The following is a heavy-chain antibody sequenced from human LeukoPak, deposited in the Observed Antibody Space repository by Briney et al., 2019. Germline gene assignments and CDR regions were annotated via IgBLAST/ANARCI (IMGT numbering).Heavy chain of an antibody. CDR1: GFTFSSYW. J-gene: IGHJ4*02. Sequence: GGSLRLSCAASGFTFSSYWMSWVRQAPGKGLEWVANIKQDGSEKYYVDSVKDRFTISRDNAKNSLYLQMNSLRAEDTAVYYCARETGDYPQWLSPWYFDYWGQGTLVTVSS. V-gene: IGHV3-7*01. D-gene: IGHD6-19*01. CDR2: IKQDGSEK. CDR3: ARETGDYPQWLSPWYFDY.